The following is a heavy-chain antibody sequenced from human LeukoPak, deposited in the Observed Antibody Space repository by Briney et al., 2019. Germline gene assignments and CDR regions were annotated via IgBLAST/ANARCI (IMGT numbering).Heavy chain of an antibody. J-gene: IGHJ4*02. CDR1: GFTFDDYG. V-gene: IGHV3-20*04. D-gene: IGHD2-15*01. CDR2: INWNGGST. Sequence: GGSLRLSCAVSGFTFDDYGMSWVRQAPGKGLEWVSGINWNGGSTGYADSVKGRFTISRDNAKNSLYLQMNSLRAEDTALYYCARDTETHAVVAATVPGDYWGQGTLVTVSS. CDR3: ARDTETHAVVAATVPGDY.